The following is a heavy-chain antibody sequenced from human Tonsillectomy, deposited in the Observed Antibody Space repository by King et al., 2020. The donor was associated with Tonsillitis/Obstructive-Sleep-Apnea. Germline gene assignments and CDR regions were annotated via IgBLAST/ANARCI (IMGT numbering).Heavy chain of an antibody. J-gene: IGHJ6*03. CDR3: ALLNLYYYFMDV. V-gene: IGHV4-59*01. Sequence: PLQESGPGLVKPSETLSLTCTVSGGSISSYYWSWIRQPPGKGLEWIGYIYYSGSTNYNPSLKSRVTISVDTSKNQFSLRLSSVTAADTAVYYCALLNLYYYFMDVWGKGTTVTVSS. CDR1: GGSISSYY. CDR2: IYYSGST.